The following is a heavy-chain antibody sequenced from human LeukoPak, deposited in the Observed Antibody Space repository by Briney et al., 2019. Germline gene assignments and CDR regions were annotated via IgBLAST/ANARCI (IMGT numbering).Heavy chain of an antibody. CDR3: ARGGGLDV. CDR2: IKQDGSEK. D-gene: IGHD3-16*01. J-gene: IGHJ6*02. CDR1: GLTFSNYA. Sequence: PGGSLRLSCAASGLTFSNYAMNWVRQAPGKGLEWVANIKQDGSEKYYVDSVKGRFTISRDNAKNSLYLQMSNLRAEDTAVYFCARGGGLDVWGQGATVTVSS. V-gene: IGHV3-7*03.